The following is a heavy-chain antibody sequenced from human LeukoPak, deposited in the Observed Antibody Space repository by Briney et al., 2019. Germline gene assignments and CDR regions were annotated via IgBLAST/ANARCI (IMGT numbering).Heavy chain of an antibody. J-gene: IGHJ4*02. V-gene: IGHV1-24*01. D-gene: IGHD2-2*01. Sequence: VSVKVSCKVSGYSLTELSMHWVRQAPGKGLEWMGGFDPDDGETPLFAQKFQGRVSMTEDTSTDTAYMELSSLSSEDTAVYYCATGTIYCSSCSGDYWGQGTLVTVSS. CDR3: ATGTIYCSSCSGDY. CDR1: GYSLTELS. CDR2: FDPDDGET.